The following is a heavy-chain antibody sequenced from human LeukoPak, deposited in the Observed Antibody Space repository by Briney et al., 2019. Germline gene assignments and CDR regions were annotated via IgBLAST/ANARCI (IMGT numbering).Heavy chain of an antibody. J-gene: IGHJ4*02. CDR2: ISSSSSYI. CDR1: GFTFSSYS. CDR3: AKEFGYCSSTSCHSFDY. Sequence: GGSLRLSCAASGFTFSSYSMNWVRQAPGKGLEWVSCISSSSSYIYYADSVKGRFTISRDNAKNSLYLQMNSLRAEDTAVYYCAKEFGYCSSTSCHSFDYWGQGTLVTASS. V-gene: IGHV3-21*01. D-gene: IGHD2-2*01.